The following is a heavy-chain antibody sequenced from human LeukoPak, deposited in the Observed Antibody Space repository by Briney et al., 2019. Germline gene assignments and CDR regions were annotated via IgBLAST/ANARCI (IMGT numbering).Heavy chain of an antibody. V-gene: IGHV4-34*01. CDR1: GGTFSGYC. D-gene: IGHD2-2*02. CDR3: ARGYCSSTSCYRAAFDI. CDR2: INHSGST. Sequence: SGTLSLTCAVNGGTFSGYCLSWIRQPPGKGLEWIGEINHSGSTKYNPSPKSRVTISVDTSKKKLSLELSSMTATDTAVYYCARGYCSSTSCYRAAFDIWGQGTRVTVSS. J-gene: IGHJ3*02.